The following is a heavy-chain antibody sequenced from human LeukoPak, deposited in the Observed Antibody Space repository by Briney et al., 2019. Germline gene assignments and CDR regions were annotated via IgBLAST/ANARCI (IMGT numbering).Heavy chain of an antibody. CDR1: GDSISSSSSY. V-gene: IGHV4-39*07. CDR3: CNWDTILANQEYGDPLSY. CDR2: IYYSGST. J-gene: IGHJ4*02. D-gene: IGHD4-17*01. Sequence: TSETLSLTCTVSGDSISSSSSYWGWIRQPPGEGLEWIGSIYYSGSTYYNPSLKSRVTISVDTSKNQFSLKLSSVTAADTAVYYCCNWDTILANQEYGDPLSYWGQGTLVTVSS.